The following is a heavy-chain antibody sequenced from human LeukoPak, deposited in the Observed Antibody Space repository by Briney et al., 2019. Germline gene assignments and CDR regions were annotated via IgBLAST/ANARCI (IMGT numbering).Heavy chain of an antibody. CDR1: GGSISSYY. Sequence: SETLSLTCTVSGGSISSYYWSWIRQPPGKGLEWIGYIYYSGSTNYNPSLKSRVTISVDTSKNQFSLKLSSVTAADTAVYYCARADFWSGYYKVDYWGQGTLVTVSS. CDR3: ARADFWSGYYKVDY. CDR2: IYYSGST. J-gene: IGHJ4*02. V-gene: IGHV4-59*01. D-gene: IGHD3-3*01.